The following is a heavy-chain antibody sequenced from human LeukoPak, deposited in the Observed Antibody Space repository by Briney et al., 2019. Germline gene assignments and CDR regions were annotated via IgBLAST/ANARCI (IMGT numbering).Heavy chain of an antibody. Sequence: PGGSLRLSCAASGFTFSSYAMHWVRQAPGKGLEWVAVISYDGSNKYYADSVKGRFTISRDNSKNTLYLQMNSLRAEDTAVYYCARVYCSGGSCYLADAFDIWGQGTMVTVSS. J-gene: IGHJ3*02. CDR3: ARVYCSGGSCYLADAFDI. CDR2: ISYDGSNK. V-gene: IGHV3-30-3*01. D-gene: IGHD2-15*01. CDR1: GFTFSSYA.